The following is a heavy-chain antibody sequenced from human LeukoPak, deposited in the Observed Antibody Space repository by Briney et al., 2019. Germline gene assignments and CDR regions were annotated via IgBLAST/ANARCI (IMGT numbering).Heavy chain of an antibody. CDR1: GGSISSSSYY. CDR3: ARGSLLRWEMATIAFDY. V-gene: IGHV4-39*07. D-gene: IGHD5-24*01. Sequence: SETLSLTCTVSGGSISSSSYYWGWIRQPPGKGLEWIGSIYYSGSTYYNPSLKSRVTISVDTSKNQFSLKLSSVTAADTAVYYCARGSLLRWEMATIAFDYWGQGTLVTVSS. CDR2: IYYSGST. J-gene: IGHJ4*02.